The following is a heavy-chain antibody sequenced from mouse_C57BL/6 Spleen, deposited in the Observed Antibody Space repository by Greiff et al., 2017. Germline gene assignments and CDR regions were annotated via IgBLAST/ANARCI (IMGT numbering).Heavy chain of an antibody. CDR1: GYTFTSYW. CDR3: TNLTGADY. V-gene: IGHV1-5*01. CDR2: IYPGNSDT. J-gene: IGHJ2*01. Sequence: VQLQQSGTVLARPGASVKMSCKTSGYTFTSYWMHWVKQRPGQGLEWIGAIYPGNSDTSYNQKFKGKGKLTAVTSASTAYMELSSLTNEDSAVYYCTNLTGADYWGQGTTLTVSS.